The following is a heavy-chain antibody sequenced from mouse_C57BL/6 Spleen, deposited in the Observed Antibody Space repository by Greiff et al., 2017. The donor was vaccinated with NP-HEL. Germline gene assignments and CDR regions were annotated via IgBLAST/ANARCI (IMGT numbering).Heavy chain of an antibody. D-gene: IGHD2-4*01. CDR2: IDPANGNT. J-gene: IGHJ4*01. V-gene: IGHV14-3*01. Sequence: EVKLQESVAELVRPGASVKLSCTASGFNIKNTYMHWVKQRPEQGLEWIGRIDPANGNTKYAPKFQGKATITADTSSNTAYLQLSSLTSEDTAIYYCARSGHYDYDGGNAMDYWGQGTSVTVSS. CDR1: GFNIKNTY. CDR3: ARSGHYDYDGGNAMDY.